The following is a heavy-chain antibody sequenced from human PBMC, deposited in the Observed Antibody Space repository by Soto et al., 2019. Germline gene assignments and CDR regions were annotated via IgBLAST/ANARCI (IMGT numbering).Heavy chain of an antibody. D-gene: IGHD3-9*01. CDR1: WFTVSSNY. CDR3: AAPNFDWLPHEV. J-gene: IGHJ6*03. V-gene: IGHV3-53*01. CDR2: IYSGGST. Sequence: GGSLRLSCAASWFTVSSNYMSWVRQAPGKGLEWVSVIYSGGSTYYADSVKGRFTISRDNSKNTLYLQMNSLRAEDTAVYYCAAPNFDWLPHEVWGKGTTVTVSS.